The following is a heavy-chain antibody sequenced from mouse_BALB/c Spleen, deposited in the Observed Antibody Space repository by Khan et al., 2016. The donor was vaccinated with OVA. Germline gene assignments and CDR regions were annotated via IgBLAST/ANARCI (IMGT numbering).Heavy chain of an antibody. CDR3: AEHVTGSFAY. CDR1: GFTFSSYS. J-gene: IGHJ3*01. Sequence: EVKVVESGGDLVKPGGSLKLSCAASGFTFSSYSMSWVRQTPDKRLEWVASIRSGGDYTYYPDSVTGRFTISRTNAKKHLYLQMSDLKSEDTAMYYCAEHVTGSFAYWGQGTLVTVSA. V-gene: IGHV5-6*01. CDR2: IRSGGDYT. D-gene: IGHD4-1*01.